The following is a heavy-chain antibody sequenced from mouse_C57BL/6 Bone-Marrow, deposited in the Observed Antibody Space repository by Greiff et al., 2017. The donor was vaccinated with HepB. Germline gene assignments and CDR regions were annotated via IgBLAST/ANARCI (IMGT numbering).Heavy chain of an antibody. CDR2: IDPEDGET. CDR3: ARSGGSSYAWFAY. J-gene: IGHJ3*01. CDR1: GFNIKDYY. Sequence: EVKLMESGAELVKPGASVKLSCTASGFNIKDYYMHWVKQRTEQGLEWIGRIDPEDGETKYAPKFQGKATITAETSSNTAYLQLSSLTSEDTAVYYCARSGGSSYAWFAYWGQGTLVTVSA. V-gene: IGHV14-2*01. D-gene: IGHD1-1*01.